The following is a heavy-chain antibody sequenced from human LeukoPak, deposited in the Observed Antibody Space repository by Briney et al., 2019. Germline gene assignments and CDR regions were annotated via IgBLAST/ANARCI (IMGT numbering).Heavy chain of an antibody. D-gene: IGHD5-18*01. Sequence: FETLSLPCAVFGGSFSTNYWGLIRQSPPKGLAWVWGVKHGGSTNFNPSLKSRVTILVDTSKNQFSLKLSSVTAADTAVYYCARRSVRYSYGPRPGYYFDYWGQGTLVTVSS. J-gene: IGHJ4*02. CDR1: GGSFSTNY. CDR3: ARRSVRYSYGPRPGYYFDY. CDR2: VKHGGST. V-gene: IGHV4-34*01.